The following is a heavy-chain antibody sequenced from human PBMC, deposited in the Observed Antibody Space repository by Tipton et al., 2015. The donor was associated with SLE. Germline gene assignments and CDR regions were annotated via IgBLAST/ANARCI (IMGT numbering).Heavy chain of an antibody. J-gene: IGHJ3*02. CDR1: GYTFTSYY. CDR3: ARLRGYGDYGRAFDI. CDR2: INPSGGST. Sequence: QLVQSGPEVKKPGASVKVSCKASGYTFTSYYMHWVRQAPGQGLEWMGIINPSGGSTSYAQKFQGRVTMTRDTSTSTVYMELSSLRSEDTAVYYCARLRGYGDYGRAFDIWGQGTMVTVSS. V-gene: IGHV1-46*01. D-gene: IGHD4-17*01.